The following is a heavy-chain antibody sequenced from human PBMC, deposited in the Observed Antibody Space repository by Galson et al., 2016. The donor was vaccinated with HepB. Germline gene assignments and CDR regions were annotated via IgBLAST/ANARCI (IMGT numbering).Heavy chain of an antibody. CDR3: AGNNDILTASSYDY. Sequence: ETLSLTCTVSGGSISSSSYYWGWIRQPPGKGLEWIGSIHYSGSTYYNPSLKSRVIISVDTSKNQFSLRLSSVTAADTAVYYCAGNNDILTASSYDYWGQGTLVTVSS. CDR1: GGSISSSSYY. V-gene: IGHV4-39*01. CDR2: IHYSGST. D-gene: IGHD3-9*01. J-gene: IGHJ4*02.